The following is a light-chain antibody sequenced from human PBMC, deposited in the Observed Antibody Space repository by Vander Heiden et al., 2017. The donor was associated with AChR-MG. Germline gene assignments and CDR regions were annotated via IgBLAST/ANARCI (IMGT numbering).Light chain of an antibody. Sequence: EIVLTQSPATLSLAPGERATLSCRASQSVSSYLAWDKQKPGQAPRLLIDDASNRATGIPARCSGSGSGTDFTLTISSIEPEEFAVYYCQQRSNWPPTFGQGTKLEIK. CDR3: QQRSNWPPT. CDR2: DAS. V-gene: IGKV3-11*01. CDR1: QSVSSY. J-gene: IGKJ2*01.